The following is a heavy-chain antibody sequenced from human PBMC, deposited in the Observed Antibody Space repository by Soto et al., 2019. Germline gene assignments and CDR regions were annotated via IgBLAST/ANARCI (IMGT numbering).Heavy chain of an antibody. D-gene: IGHD3-22*01. CDR2: IIPIFGTA. J-gene: IGHJ5*02. Sequence: SVKVSCKASGGTFSSYAISWVRQAPGQGLEWMGGIIPIFGTANYAQKFQGRVTITADESTSTAYMELSSLRSEDTAVYYCARAYYYDSSGYYYRWFDPWGQGTLVTVSS. CDR3: ARAYYYDSSGYYYRWFDP. V-gene: IGHV1-69*13. CDR1: GGTFSSYA.